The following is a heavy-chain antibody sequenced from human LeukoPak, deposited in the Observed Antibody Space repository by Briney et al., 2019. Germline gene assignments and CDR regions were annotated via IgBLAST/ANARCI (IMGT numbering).Heavy chain of an antibody. Sequence: SQTLSLTCTVSGGSISSGGYYWSWIRQHPGKGLEWIGYIYYSGSTYYNPSLKSRVTISVDTSKNQFSLKLSSVTAADTAVYYCARLGSSALLYYFDYWGQGTLVTVSS. V-gene: IGHV4-31*03. CDR1: GGSISSGGYY. CDR2: IYYSGST. J-gene: IGHJ4*02. D-gene: IGHD6-6*01. CDR3: ARLGSSALLYYFDY.